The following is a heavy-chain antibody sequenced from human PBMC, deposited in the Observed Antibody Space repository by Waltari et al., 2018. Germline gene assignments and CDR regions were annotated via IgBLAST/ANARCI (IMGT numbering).Heavy chain of an antibody. CDR3: ARATSQDYYGSGSYLNWFDP. J-gene: IGHJ5*02. Sequence: QVQLVQSGAEVKKPGSSVKVSCKASGGTFSSYAISWVRQAPGQGLEWMRGLLPSVGTANYAQKFQGRVTITADESTSTAYMELSSLRSEDTAVYYCARATSQDYYGSGSYLNWFDPWGQGTLVTVSS. V-gene: IGHV1-69*12. CDR2: LLPSVGTA. D-gene: IGHD3-10*01. CDR1: GGTFSSYA.